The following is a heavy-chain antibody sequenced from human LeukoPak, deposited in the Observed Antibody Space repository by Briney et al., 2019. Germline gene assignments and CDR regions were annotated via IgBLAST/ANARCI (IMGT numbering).Heavy chain of an antibody. CDR3: ARDREDTWGSPGYFDL. D-gene: IGHD7-27*01. CDR2: INPKSRTT. V-gene: IGHV1-2*02. Sequence: ASVRVSCKASGYTFTDYYMHWVRQAPGQGLEWMGWINPKSRTTKFAQKFQGRVTMTRDTPIRTAYIELSSLRSDDTAVYYCARDREDTWGSPGYFDLGGRGTLVTVSS. J-gene: IGHJ2*01. CDR1: GYTFTDYY.